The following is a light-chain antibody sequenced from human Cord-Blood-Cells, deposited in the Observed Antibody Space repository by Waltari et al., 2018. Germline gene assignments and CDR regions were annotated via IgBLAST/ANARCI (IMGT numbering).Light chain of an antibody. CDR1: SSDVGGYTY. CDR2: DVS. V-gene: IGLV2-14*01. CDR3: SSYTSSSIWV. J-gene: IGLJ3*02. Sequence: QSALTQPASVSGSPGQSITIPCTGTSSDVGGYTYVSWYQQHPGKAPKLMIYDVSKRPSGVSNRFSGSKSGNTASLTISGLQAEDEADYYCSSYTSSSIWVFGGGTKLTVL.